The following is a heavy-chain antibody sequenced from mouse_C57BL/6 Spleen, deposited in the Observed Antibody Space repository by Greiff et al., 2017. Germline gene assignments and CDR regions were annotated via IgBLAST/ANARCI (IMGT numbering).Heavy chain of an antibody. CDR3: ARHEDYDYDDGAWFAY. CDR2: ISSGGSYT. J-gene: IGHJ3*01. CDR1: GFTFSSYG. D-gene: IGHD2-4*01. V-gene: IGHV5-6*02. Sequence: EVMLVESGGDLVKPGGSLKLSCAASGFTFSSYGMSWVRQTPDKRLEWVATISSGGSYTYYPDSVKGRFTISRDNAKNTLYLQMSSLKSEDTAMYYCARHEDYDYDDGAWFAYWGQGTLVTVSA.